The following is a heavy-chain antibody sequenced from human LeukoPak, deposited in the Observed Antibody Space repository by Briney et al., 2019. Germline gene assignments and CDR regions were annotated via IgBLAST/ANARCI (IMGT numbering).Heavy chain of an antibody. D-gene: IGHD3-10*01. CDR1: GVTFTNDG. J-gene: IGHJ6*03. V-gene: IGHV3-23*01. CDR3: AKWLRSPYYHMDV. Sequence: PGGSLRLSRAASGVTFTNDGMTCVRHAPGKGLECVSSISGSGGSTFLADSVKGRFTISRDNSKNTLFLQMNSLRAEDTAVYYCAKWLRSPYYHMDVWGKGTTVTVSS. CDR2: ISGSGGST.